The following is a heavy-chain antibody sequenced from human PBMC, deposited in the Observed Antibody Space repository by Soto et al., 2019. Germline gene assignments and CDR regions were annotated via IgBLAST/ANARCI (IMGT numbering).Heavy chain of an antibody. CDR1: GFTFSSYA. J-gene: IGHJ6*02. Sequence: QVQLVESGGGVVQPGRSLRLSCAASGFTFSSYAMHWVRQAPGKGLEWVAVISYDGSNKYYADSVKGRFTISRDNSKNTLYLQMNSLRAEDTAVYYCAREGLAAGLDGFYYGMDVWGQGTTVTVSS. CDR3: AREGLAAGLDGFYYGMDV. CDR2: ISYDGSNK. V-gene: IGHV3-30-3*01. D-gene: IGHD6-13*01.